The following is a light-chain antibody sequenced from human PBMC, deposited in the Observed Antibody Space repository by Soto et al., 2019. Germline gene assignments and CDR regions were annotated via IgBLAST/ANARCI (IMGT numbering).Light chain of an antibody. CDR3: QEYGTSRT. J-gene: IGKJ1*01. V-gene: IGKV3-20*01. CDR1: QTVSNSF. Sequence: IVLTPSPGTLSLSPGETATLSCRASQTVSNSFLGWYQQRPGQAPRLLMSATSKTAPGIPDRFSGSGSGTDFTLTISRLEPEDFAVYYCQEYGTSRTFGQGTKVDIK. CDR2: ATS.